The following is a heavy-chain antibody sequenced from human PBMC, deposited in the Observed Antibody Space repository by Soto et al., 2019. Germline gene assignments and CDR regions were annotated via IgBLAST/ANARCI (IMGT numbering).Heavy chain of an antibody. J-gene: IGHJ4*02. CDR2: IYYTGIT. V-gene: IGHV4-61*01. CDR1: GASVSSGLYY. CDR3: ARQVRSPSYFDY. Sequence: QVQLQESGPGLVRPSETLSLTCPVFGASVSSGLYYWSWIRQPPGKGLEYIGYIYYTGITNYNPSLKRRVIISIGTSKNQFSLNLNSVTAADTAMYYCARQVRSPSYFDYWGQGTLVTVSS.